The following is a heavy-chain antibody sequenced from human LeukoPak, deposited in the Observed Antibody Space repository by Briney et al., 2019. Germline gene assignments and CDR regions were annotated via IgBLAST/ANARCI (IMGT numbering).Heavy chain of an antibody. CDR1: VYTFTSYG. V-gene: IGHV1-69*13. D-gene: IGHD4-17*01. J-gene: IGHJ6*03. CDR2: INSIFATA. Sequence: VNVSCKASVYTFTSYGISSVRQAPGKGLEWMGGINSIFATANYAQKFQGRVTITADESTNTHYMELSSLRSEDRPVYYCARGATVTTAGYMDLWGKGNTVTISS. CDR3: ARGATVTTAGYMDL.